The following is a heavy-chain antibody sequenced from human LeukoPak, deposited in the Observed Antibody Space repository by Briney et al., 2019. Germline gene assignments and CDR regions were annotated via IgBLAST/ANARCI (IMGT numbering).Heavy chain of an antibody. Sequence: SETLSLTCSVSSGSMTDSCWSWFRQAPGKGLEWLGFIYPSGRIEYSPSLRSRVSFSVATSRMEATVRLRSVTASDTVVYYCTREGYDRSGYFLDFWGQGILVTVSS. D-gene: IGHD3-22*01. CDR2: IYPSGRI. CDR3: TREGYDRSGYFLDF. V-gene: IGHV4-59*12. CDR1: SGSMTDSC. J-gene: IGHJ4*02.